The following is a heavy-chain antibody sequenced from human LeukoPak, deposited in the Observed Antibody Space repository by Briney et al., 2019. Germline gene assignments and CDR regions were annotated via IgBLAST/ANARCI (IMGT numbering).Heavy chain of an antibody. V-gene: IGHV4-34*01. D-gene: IGHD3-10*01. CDR1: GGSFSGYY. CDR2: INHSGST. J-gene: IGHJ6*03. CDR3: ARGTRFGYYYYYYMDV. Sequence: SETLSLTCAVYGGSFSGYYWSWIRQPPGKGLEWIGEINHSGSTNYNPSLKSRVTISVDTSKNQFSLKLSSVTAADTAVYYCARGTRFGYYYYYYMDVWGKGTTVTVSS.